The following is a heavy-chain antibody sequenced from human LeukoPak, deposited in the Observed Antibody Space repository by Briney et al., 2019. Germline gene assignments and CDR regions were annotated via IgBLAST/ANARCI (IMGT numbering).Heavy chain of an antibody. CDR2: INHSGST. V-gene: IGHV4-34*01. J-gene: IGHJ4*02. Sequence: SETLSLTCAVYGGSFSGYYWSWIHQPPGKGLEWIGEINHSGSTNYNPSLKSRVTISVDTSKNQFSLKLSSVTAADTAVYYCARGGGIAAAGTNFDYWGQGTLVTVSS. CDR1: GGSFSGYY. D-gene: IGHD6-13*01. CDR3: ARGGGIAAAGTNFDY.